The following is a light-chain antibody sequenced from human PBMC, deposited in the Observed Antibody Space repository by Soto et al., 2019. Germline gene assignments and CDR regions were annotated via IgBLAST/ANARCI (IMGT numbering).Light chain of an antibody. J-gene: IGKJ2*01. V-gene: IGKV3-15*01. Sequence: EIVMTQSPATLSVSPGERATLSCRASQSVSSNLAWYQQKPGQAPRLLIYGASTRATGIPARFSGSGSGTEFTLPISSLQSEDVAVYYGQQYNHWPPYTSGQGTKLEIK. CDR3: QQYNHWPPYT. CDR2: GAS. CDR1: QSVSSN.